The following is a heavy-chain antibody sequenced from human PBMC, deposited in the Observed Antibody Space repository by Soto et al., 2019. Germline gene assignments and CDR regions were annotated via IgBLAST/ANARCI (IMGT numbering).Heavy chain of an antibody. D-gene: IGHD1-1*01. CDR1: GFSFPSYG. CDR3: ARRASGTFYEAFDI. CDR2: ISADSGNA. Sequence: QAQLVQSGAEVKKPGASVKVSCKASGFSFPSYGFSWVRQAPGQVLESMGWISADSGNAKYEEKNQDRVTMTTDTATSTVYMEVRRLRSEDTAVYYCARRASGTFYEAFDIWGHGTMVSVSS. V-gene: IGHV1-18*04. J-gene: IGHJ3*02.